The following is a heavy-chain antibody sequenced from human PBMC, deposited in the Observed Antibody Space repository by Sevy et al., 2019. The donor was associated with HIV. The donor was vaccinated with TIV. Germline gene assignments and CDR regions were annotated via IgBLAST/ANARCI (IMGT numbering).Heavy chain of an antibody. CDR1: GFTFSSYA. V-gene: IGHV3-23*01. CDR3: AKSDIVVVPASCIDY. Sequence: GGSLRLSCAASGFTFSSYAMSWVRQAPGKGLEWVSAISGSGGSTYYADSVKGRFTISRDNSKNTLYLQMNSLRAEDTAGYYCAKSDIVVVPASCIDYWGQGTLVTVSS. CDR2: ISGSGGST. D-gene: IGHD2-2*01. J-gene: IGHJ4*02.